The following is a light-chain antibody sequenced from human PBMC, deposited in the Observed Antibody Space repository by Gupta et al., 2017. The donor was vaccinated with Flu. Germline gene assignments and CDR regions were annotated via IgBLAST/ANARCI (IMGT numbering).Light chain of an antibody. J-gene: IGKJ1*01. Sequence: SSLSASVGDRVTITCRATQCKRYYLVCYKHKPGEAPKPLVYRASSLQRGVPSKFRCSGDGTECTLTIISLQPEDCEAYFCQLRDRNPPLTFGHGTKVDIK. CDR1: QCKRYY. CDR2: RAS. CDR3: QLRDRNPPLT. V-gene: IGKV1-39*01.